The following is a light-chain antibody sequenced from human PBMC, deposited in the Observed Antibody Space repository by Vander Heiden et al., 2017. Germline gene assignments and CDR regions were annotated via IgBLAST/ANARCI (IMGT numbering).Light chain of an antibody. J-gene: IGLJ2*01. CDR2: KNN. CDR3: AAWDDSWDDGLSGPHVV. CDR1: SSNIGSNY. Sequence: QSVLTQPPSASGTPGRRVPIPCSGSSSNIGSNYVYWYQRLPGTARKLRSYKNNQRPSGVPDRSSGSKSGTSASLAISGLRSEDEAYYYCAAWDDSWDDGLSGPHVVFGGGTKLTVL. V-gene: IGLV1-47*01.